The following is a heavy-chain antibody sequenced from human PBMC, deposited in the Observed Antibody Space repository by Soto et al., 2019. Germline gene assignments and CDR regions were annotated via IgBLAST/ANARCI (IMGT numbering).Heavy chain of an antibody. Sequence: GGSLRLSCAASGFTFSIYSMNWVRQAPGKGLEWVSYIMPGSSHIFYADSVKGRFTISRDNAKNSLYLQMNSLRAEDTAVYYCARSGPYGDYDYWGQGTLVTVSS. CDR2: IMPGSSHI. D-gene: IGHD4-17*01. J-gene: IGHJ4*02. CDR1: GFTFSIYS. V-gene: IGHV3-48*01. CDR3: ARSGPYGDYDY.